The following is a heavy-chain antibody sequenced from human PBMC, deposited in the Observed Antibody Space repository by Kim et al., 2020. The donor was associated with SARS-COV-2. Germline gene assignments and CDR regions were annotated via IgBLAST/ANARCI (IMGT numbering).Heavy chain of an antibody. CDR3: YRHSGKHGDRGFDN. D-gene: IGHD4-17*01. CDR1: GFTFSASA. J-gene: IGHJ4*02. V-gene: IGHV3-73*01. Sequence: GGSLRLSCAASGFTFSASAMHWVRQASGKGLEWVGRIRSKPNNYATSYAASVTSRFTISRDDSTNTVYMQMDSLKTDDTAVYFCYRHSGKHGDRGFDNWGQGTRVTVSS. CDR2: IRSKPNNYAT.